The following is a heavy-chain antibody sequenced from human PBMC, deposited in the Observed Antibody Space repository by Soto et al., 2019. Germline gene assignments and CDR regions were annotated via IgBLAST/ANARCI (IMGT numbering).Heavy chain of an antibody. J-gene: IGHJ5*02. Sequence: EVQLVESGGGVVQPGRSLRLSCAGSGFSFDDYAMYWVRQVQGAGLEGVAGISGSSGKIAHADSVKGRFIISRDNDKSSLYLQMNSLRSDDTALYFCARGGSGALTSAAGTTNWFDPWGQGTLVIVSS. CDR1: GFSFDDYA. CDR2: ISGSSGKI. CDR3: ARGGSGALTSAAGTTNWFDP. V-gene: IGHV3-9*01. D-gene: IGHD6-13*01.